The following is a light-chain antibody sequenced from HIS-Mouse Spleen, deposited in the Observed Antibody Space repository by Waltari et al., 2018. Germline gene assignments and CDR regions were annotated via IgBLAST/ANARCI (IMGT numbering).Light chain of an antibody. Sequence: SYELTQPPSVSVSPGQTASITCSADKLGDKYACWYQQKPGQSPVLVIYQDSKRPSGVPERFSGSNSGNTATLTISGTQAMDEADYYCQAWDSSYSVFGGGTKLTVL. CDR3: QAWDSSYSV. CDR1: KLGDKY. V-gene: IGLV3-1*01. CDR2: QDS. J-gene: IGLJ2*01.